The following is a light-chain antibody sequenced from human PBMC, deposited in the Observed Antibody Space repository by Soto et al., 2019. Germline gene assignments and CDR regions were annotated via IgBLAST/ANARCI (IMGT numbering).Light chain of an antibody. Sequence: EIVLTHSPGTLSLSPCDRATLSSSASQSVSSNYLAWYQQKPGQAPRLLIYDASNRATGIPARFSGSGSGTDFTLTISSLEPEDFAVYYCQQRSNWPPTFGGGTKVDIK. V-gene: IGKV3-11*01. CDR3: QQRSNWPPT. J-gene: IGKJ4*01. CDR2: DAS. CDR1: QSVSSNY.